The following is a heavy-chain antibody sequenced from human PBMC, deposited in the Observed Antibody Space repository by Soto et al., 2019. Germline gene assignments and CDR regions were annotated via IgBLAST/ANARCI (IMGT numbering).Heavy chain of an antibody. CDR1: GYTFTSYY. J-gene: IGHJ6*02. V-gene: IGHV1-46*01. D-gene: IGHD3-10*01. CDR2: INPSGGST. Sequence: ASVKVSCKASGYTFTSYYMHWVRQAPGQGLEWMGIINPSGGSTSYAQKFQGRVTMTRDTSTSTVYMELSNLRSEDTAVYYCARDLTRLLWFGELLIYYYGMDVWGQGTTVTVSS. CDR3: ARDLTRLLWFGELLIYYYGMDV.